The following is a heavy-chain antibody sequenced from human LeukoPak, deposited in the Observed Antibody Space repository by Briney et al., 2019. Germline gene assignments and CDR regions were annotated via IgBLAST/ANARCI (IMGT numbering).Heavy chain of an antibody. Sequence: ASVKVSCKASGYTFTGYYMHWVRQAPGQGLEWMGWINPKSGGTNYAQKFQGRVTMTRDTSISTAYMELSRLRSDDTAVYYCARGTATYYYDSSGHGGAFDIWGQGTMVTVSS. CDR1: GYTFTGYY. V-gene: IGHV1-2*02. CDR3: ARGTATYYYDSSGHGGAFDI. D-gene: IGHD3-22*01. CDR2: INPKSGGT. J-gene: IGHJ3*02.